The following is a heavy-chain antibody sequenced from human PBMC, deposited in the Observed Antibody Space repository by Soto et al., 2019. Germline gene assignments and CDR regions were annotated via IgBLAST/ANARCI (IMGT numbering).Heavy chain of an antibody. CDR3: ARHKDTSSRYLLPDF. V-gene: IGHV4-39*01. Sequence: SETLSLTGTVSGDSISSRSYYWGWIRQPPGKGLEWIGSIYYTGNAYYNPSLKSRVAVSVDTSKNQFSLKVTSVTATDTAVYYCARHKDTSSRYLLPDFWGQGTLVTVSS. CDR1: GDSISSRSYY. J-gene: IGHJ4*02. CDR2: IYYTGNA. D-gene: IGHD6-13*01.